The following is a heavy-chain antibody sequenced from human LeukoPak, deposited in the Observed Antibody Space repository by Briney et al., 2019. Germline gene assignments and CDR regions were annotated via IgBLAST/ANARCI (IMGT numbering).Heavy chain of an antibody. Sequence: PSETLSLTCTVSGVSISNYYWSWIRQPPGKGLEWIGYIFYSGSTNYNPSLKSRVTISLDTSKNQFSLRLNSVTAADTAVYYCARHRYSGYDHLFDYWGRGTLVTVSS. CDR2: IFYSGST. CDR1: GVSISNYY. J-gene: IGHJ4*02. V-gene: IGHV4-59*08. D-gene: IGHD5-12*01. CDR3: ARHRYSGYDHLFDY.